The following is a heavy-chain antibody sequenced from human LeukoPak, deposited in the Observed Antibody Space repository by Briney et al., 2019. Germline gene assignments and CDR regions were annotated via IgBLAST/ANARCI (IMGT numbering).Heavy chain of an antibody. Sequence: ASVKVSCKASGYTFTSYVINWVRQATGQGLEWVGWMNPNSGNTGYAQKFQGRVTMTRNTSISTAYMELSSLRSEDTAVYYCARGLEAYYDFWSGYYLGSPDYYGMDVWGQGTTVTVSS. D-gene: IGHD3-3*01. CDR3: ARGLEAYYDFWSGYYLGSPDYYGMDV. J-gene: IGHJ6*02. V-gene: IGHV1-8*01. CDR2: MNPNSGNT. CDR1: GYTFTSYV.